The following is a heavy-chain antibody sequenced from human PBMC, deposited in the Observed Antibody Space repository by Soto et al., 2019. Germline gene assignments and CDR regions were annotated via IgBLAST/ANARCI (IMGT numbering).Heavy chain of an antibody. CDR3: AREGGIVGATAADY. Sequence: QVQLQESGPGLVKPSQTLSLTCTVSGGSISSGGYYWSWIRQHPGKGLEWIGYIYYSGSTYYNPSHKTRVTRXVXPXXNQFSLKLRSVTAADTAVYYCAREGGIVGATAADYWGQGTLVTVSS. D-gene: IGHD1-26*01. CDR2: IYYSGST. V-gene: IGHV4-31*03. J-gene: IGHJ4*02. CDR1: GGSISSGGYY.